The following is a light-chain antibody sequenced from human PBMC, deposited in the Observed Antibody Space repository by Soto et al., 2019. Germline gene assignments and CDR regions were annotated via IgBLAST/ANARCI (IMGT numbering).Light chain of an antibody. CDR3: QSYDSSLSGYV. CDR2: GNM. CDR1: SSNIGAPYD. Sequence: QSVLTQPPSVSGAPGQTVIISCSGSSSNIGAPYDVNWYRQLPGTAPKLLIYGNMNRPSGVPGRFSGSKSGTSASLAITGLQAEDEADYYCQSYDSSLSGYVFGTGTKVTVL. V-gene: IGLV1-40*01. J-gene: IGLJ1*01.